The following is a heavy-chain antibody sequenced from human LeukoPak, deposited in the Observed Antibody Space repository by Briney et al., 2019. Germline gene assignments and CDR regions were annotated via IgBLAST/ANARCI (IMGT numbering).Heavy chain of an antibody. V-gene: IGHV1-18*01. D-gene: IGHD3-22*01. CDR2: ISAYNGNT. CDR1: GYTFTSYG. Sequence: ASVKVSCKASGYTFTSYGISWVRQAPGQGLEWMGWISAYNGNTNYAQKLQGRVTMTTDKSPSTAYMELRSLRSDDTAVYYCARDRTDYYDSQSSYYYYYMDVWGKGTTVTVSS. J-gene: IGHJ6*03. CDR3: ARDRTDYYDSQSSYYYYYMDV.